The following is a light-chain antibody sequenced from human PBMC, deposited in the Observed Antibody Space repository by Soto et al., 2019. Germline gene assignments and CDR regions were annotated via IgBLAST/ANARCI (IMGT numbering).Light chain of an antibody. CDR1: EGVGSS. CDR3: QQYQNLWT. CDR2: GAS. Sequence: ETVLTPSPATLSVSPGERVTLSCRASEGVGSSLAWYQQKPGQAPRVLIYGASTTAPGIPARFSGSGSGTEFTLTISGLQSEDFALYYCQQYQNLWTFGQGTKVDIK. V-gene: IGKV3-15*01. J-gene: IGKJ1*01.